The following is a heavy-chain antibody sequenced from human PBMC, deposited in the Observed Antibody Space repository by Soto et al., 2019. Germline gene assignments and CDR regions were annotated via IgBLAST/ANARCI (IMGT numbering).Heavy chain of an antibody. J-gene: IGHJ5*02. D-gene: IGHD6-13*01. CDR3: ARGDSSAYNWFDP. V-gene: IGHV4-59*11. CDR1: GGTIVGHC. CDR2: IYYSGST. Sequence: SVPLCLTCTVAGGTIVGHCWRWIRKPPGKGLEWIGYIYYSGSTNYNPSLKSRVTISVDTSKNQFSLKLSSVTAADTAVYYCARGDSSAYNWFDPWGQGTLVTVTS.